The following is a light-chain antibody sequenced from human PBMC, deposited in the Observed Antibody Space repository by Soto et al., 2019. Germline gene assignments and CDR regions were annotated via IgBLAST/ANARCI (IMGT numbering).Light chain of an antibody. Sequence: SPSIRSESVGDRVPITGRASQSISTWLAWYQQKPGKAPKLLIFDASSLKSGVPSRFIGSGSGTEFTLTICSLQPDDFATYYCQQYNSYSWTFGQGTKVDI. CDR2: DAS. CDR3: QQYNSYSWT. V-gene: IGKV1-5*01. CDR1: QSISTW. J-gene: IGKJ1*01.